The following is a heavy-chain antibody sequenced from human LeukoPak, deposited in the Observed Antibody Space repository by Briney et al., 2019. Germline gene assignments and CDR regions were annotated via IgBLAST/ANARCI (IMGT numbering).Heavy chain of an antibody. V-gene: IGHV3-30*04. CDR2: ISYDGSNK. J-gene: IGHJ4*02. Sequence: PGGSLRLSCAASGFTFSSYAMHWVRQAPGKGLEWVAVISYDGSNKYYADSVKGRFTISRDNSKNTLYLQMNSLRAEDTAVYYCARAMGGEGFFDYWGQGTLVTVSS. D-gene: IGHD3-16*01. CDR3: ARAMGGEGFFDY. CDR1: GFTFSSYA.